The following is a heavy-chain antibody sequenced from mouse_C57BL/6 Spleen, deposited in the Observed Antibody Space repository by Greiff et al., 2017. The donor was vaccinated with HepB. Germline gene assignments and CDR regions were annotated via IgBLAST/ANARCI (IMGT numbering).Heavy chain of an antibody. CDR1: GYTFTSYG. V-gene: IGHV1-81*01. D-gene: IGHD2-4*01. Sequence: QVQLQQSGAELARPGASVKLSCKASGYTFTSYGISWVKQRTGQGLEWIGEIYPRSGNTYYNEKFKGKATLTADKSSSTAYMELRSLTSEDSAVYFCARRYYDYSYAMDYWGQGTSVTVSS. CDR2: IYPRSGNT. J-gene: IGHJ4*01. CDR3: ARRYYDYSYAMDY.